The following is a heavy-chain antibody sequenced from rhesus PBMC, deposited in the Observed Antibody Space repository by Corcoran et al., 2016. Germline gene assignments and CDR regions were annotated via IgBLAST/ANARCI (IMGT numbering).Heavy chain of an antibody. D-gene: IGHD4-29*01. Sequence: KFQGRVTMTRDTSTSTAYMERSSLRSGDTAVYYCAREETVAATFDYWGQGVLVTVSS. J-gene: IGHJ4*01. CDR3: AREETVAATFDY. V-gene: IGHV1-200*01.